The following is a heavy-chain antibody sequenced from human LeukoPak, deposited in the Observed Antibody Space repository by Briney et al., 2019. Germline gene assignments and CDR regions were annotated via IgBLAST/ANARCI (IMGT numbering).Heavy chain of an antibody. D-gene: IGHD3-10*01. CDR1: GGSISSGDYY. Sequence: PSQTLPLTCTVSGGSISSGDYYWSWIRQPPGKGLEWNGYIYYSGSTYYNPSLKSRVTISVDTSKNQFSLKLSSVTAADTAVYYCARQGDLTYYYGSGSYTYWGQGTLVTVSS. J-gene: IGHJ4*02. CDR3: ARQGDLTYYYGSGSYTY. CDR2: IYYSGST. V-gene: IGHV4-30-4*01.